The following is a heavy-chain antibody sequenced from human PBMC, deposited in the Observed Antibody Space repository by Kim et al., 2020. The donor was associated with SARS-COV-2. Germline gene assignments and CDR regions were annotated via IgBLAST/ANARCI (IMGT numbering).Heavy chain of an antibody. V-gene: IGHV3-23*01. CDR3: AKGHRGDYAPFDF. CDR1: GFSFSSYA. D-gene: IGHD4-17*01. Sequence: GGSLRLSCAASGFSFSSYAMSWVRQAPGKGPEWVSSISAPGDSTFYADSVRGRFTISRDNSKSTLYLQMDGLRAADTARYYCAKGHRGDYAPFDFWGQGSLVIVS. J-gene: IGHJ4*02. CDR2: ISAPGDST.